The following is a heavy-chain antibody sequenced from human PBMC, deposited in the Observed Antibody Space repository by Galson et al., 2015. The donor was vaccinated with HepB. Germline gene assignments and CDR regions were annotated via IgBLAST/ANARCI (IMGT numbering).Heavy chain of an antibody. CDR3: ARGRSSSSWYRVDYFDY. D-gene: IGHD6-13*01. V-gene: IGHV6-1*01. CDR2: TYYRPKWYN. J-gene: IGHJ4*02. CDR1: GDSVSSNSAA. Sequence: CAISGDSVSSNSAAWNWIRQSPSRGLEWLGRTYYRPKWYNDYAVSVKSRITINPDTSKNQFSLQLNSVTPEDTAVYYCARGRSSSSWYRVDYFDYWGQGTLVTVSS.